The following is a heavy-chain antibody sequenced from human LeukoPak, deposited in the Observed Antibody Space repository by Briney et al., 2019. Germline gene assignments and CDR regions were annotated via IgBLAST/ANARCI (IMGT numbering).Heavy chain of an antibody. CDR2: INTNTGNP. Sequence: GASVKVSCKASGYTFTSYYMHWVRQAPGQGLEWMGWINTNTGNPTYAQGFTGRFVFSLDTSVSTAYLQISSLKAEDTAVYYCAREVPSNYYDSSGYFVARPEWIDPWGQGTLVTVSS. J-gene: IGHJ5*02. CDR1: GYTFTSYY. CDR3: AREVPSNYYDSSGYFVARPEWIDP. D-gene: IGHD3-22*01. V-gene: IGHV7-4-1*02.